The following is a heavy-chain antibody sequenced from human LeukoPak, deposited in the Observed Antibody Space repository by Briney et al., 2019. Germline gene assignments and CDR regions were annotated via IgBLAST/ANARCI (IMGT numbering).Heavy chain of an antibody. CDR1: GFTFSSYS. V-gene: IGHV3-48*01. D-gene: IGHD3-16*02. CDR3: ARDQDDYVWGSYRYTLAFDY. Sequence: GGSLRLSCAASGFTFSSYSMNWVRQAPGKGLEWVSYISSSSSTIYYADSVKGRFTISRDNAKNSLYLQMNSLRAEDTAVYYCARDQDDYVWGSYRYTLAFDYWGQGTLVTVSS. CDR2: ISSSSSTI. J-gene: IGHJ4*02.